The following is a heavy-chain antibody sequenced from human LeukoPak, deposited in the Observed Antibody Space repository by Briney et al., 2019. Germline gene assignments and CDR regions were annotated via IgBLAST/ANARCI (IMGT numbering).Heavy chain of an antibody. J-gene: IGHJ4*02. D-gene: IGHD6-13*01. V-gene: IGHV3-23*01. CDR1: GFPFSSYT. Sequence: GGSLRLSCAGSGFPFSSYTINWVRQGPGKGMEWASTISHSGATYYADSVKGRFTISRDNSKNTVFLQMNSLRAEDTALYFCARRSHASPAGYSPFFDSWGRGTLVTVSS. CDR2: ISHSGAT. CDR3: ARRSHASPAGYSPFFDS.